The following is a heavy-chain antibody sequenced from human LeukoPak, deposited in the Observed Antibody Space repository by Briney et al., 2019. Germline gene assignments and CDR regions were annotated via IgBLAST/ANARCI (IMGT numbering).Heavy chain of an antibody. CDR3: AKLTRPLVMVVAATLGNYFDY. V-gene: IGHV3-23*01. CDR2: ISGSGGST. Sequence: GGSLRLSCAASGFTFSSYAMSWVRQAPGKGLEWVSAISGSGGSTYYADSVKGRFTISRDNSKDTLYLQMNSLRAEDTAVYYCAKLTRPLVMVVAATLGNYFDYWGQGTLVTVSS. CDR1: GFTFSSYA. D-gene: IGHD2-15*01. J-gene: IGHJ4*02.